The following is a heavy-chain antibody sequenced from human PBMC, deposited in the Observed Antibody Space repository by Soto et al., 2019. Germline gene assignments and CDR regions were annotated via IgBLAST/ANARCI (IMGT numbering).Heavy chain of an antibody. CDR3: ATSQKGYNWNYFDH. CDR1: GGYISGSHYN. D-gene: IGHD1-20*01. Sequence: PSQTLPLTCAVSGGYISGSHYNSGGLRQSPGKGPEWSGSVFYTGFTSYNPSLESRVSVSVDTSKNQFSLKVSGVSAADTAVYYCATSQKGYNWNYFDHWGQGALVTVSS. CDR2: VFYTGFT. V-gene: IGHV4-39*01. J-gene: IGHJ4*02.